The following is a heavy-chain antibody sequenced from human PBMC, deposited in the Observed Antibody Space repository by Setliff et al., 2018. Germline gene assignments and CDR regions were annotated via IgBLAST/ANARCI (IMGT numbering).Heavy chain of an antibody. CDR1: GFTFSSYT. CDR3: TRDYGFCSGGSCSYYGMDV. D-gene: IGHD2-15*01. Sequence: PGGSLRLSCAGSGFTFSSYTMNWVRQAPGKGLEGVSSIISSGSHIYYADSVKGRFTSSRDNAKNSLYLQMNSLRADDTAVYYCTRDYGFCSGGSCSYYGMDVWGQGTTVTVSS. CDR2: IISSGSHI. V-gene: IGHV3-21*01. J-gene: IGHJ6*02.